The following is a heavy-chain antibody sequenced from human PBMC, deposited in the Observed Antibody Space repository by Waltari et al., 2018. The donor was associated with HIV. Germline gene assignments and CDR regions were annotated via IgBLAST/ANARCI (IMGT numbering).Heavy chain of an antibody. V-gene: IGHV3-21*01. J-gene: IGHJ6*02. CDR2: ISVPSDYL. CDR3: ARDLSYYYGMDV. Sequence: EVRLVESGGGLVKPGGSLRLSCVVSGFSFSSYSMKWVRQAPGKGLEWVSSISVPSDYLYYVDAVKGRFTVSRDNAKNSLYLQMNSLRAEDSAIYYCARDLSYYYGMDVWGPGTTVIVSS. CDR1: GFSFSSYS.